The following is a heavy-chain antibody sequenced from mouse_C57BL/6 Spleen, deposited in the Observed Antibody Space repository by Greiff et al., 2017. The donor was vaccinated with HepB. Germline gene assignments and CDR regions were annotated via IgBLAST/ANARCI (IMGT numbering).Heavy chain of an antibody. D-gene: IGHD5-5*01. CDR2: FYPGSGSI. CDR3: ARHDYHVEAMDY. CDR1: GYTFTEYT. Sequence: VKLVESGAELVKPGASVKLSCKASGYTFTEYTIHWVKQRSGQGLEWIGWFYPGSGSIKYNEKFKDKATLTADKSSSTVYMELSRLTSEDSAVYFCARHDYHVEAMDYWGQGTSVTVSS. J-gene: IGHJ4*01. V-gene: IGHV1-62-2*01.